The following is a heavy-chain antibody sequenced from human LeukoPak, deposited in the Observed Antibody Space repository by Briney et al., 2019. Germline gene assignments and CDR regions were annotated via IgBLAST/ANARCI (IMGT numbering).Heavy chain of an antibody. CDR3: ARQEYFYDVSGYLNDY. V-gene: IGHV4-39*07. J-gene: IGHJ4*02. CDR1: GGSISSGTYY. CDR2: IYFSGNT. D-gene: IGHD3-22*01. Sequence: SETLSLTCTVSGGSISSGTYYWGWVRQPPGKGLEWIGSIYFSGNTYYNPSLRSRVTLSVDTSKNQFSLWLNSVTAADTAVYYCARQEYFYDVSGYLNDYWGQGTLVTVSS.